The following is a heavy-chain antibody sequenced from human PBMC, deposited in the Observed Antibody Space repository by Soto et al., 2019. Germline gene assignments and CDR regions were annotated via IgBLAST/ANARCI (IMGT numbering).Heavy chain of an antibody. Sequence: QVQLVQSGAEVKKPGASVKVSCKASGYTFTGYYMHWVGQAPGQGLEWMGWINPNSGGTNYAQKLQGRVTMTRDTSISTAYMELSRLRSDDTAVYYCAGERITMIVLVGRSGHDAFDIWGPGTMVTVSS. J-gene: IGHJ3*02. CDR1: GYTFTGYY. CDR2: INPNSGGT. CDR3: AGERITMIVLVGRSGHDAFDI. V-gene: IGHV1-2*02. D-gene: IGHD3-22*01.